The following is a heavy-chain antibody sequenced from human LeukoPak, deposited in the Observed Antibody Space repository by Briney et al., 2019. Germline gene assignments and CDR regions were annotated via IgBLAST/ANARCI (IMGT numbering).Heavy chain of an antibody. J-gene: IGHJ3*02. V-gene: IGHV3-7*01. Sequence: PGGSLRLSCAASGFTFSTYWMSWVRQAPGKGLEWVANIKEDGSEKYYVDSVKGRFTISRDNAKNSLYLQMNSLRAEDTAVYYCAKSLFTSASGTGRAFHIWGQGTMVTVSS. D-gene: IGHD1-26*01. CDR1: GFTFSTYW. CDR2: IKEDGSEK. CDR3: AKSLFTSASGTGRAFHI.